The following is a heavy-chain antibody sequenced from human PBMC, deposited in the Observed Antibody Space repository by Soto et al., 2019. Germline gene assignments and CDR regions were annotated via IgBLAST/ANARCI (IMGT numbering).Heavy chain of an antibody. J-gene: IGHJ4*02. V-gene: IGHV4-31*03. CDR2: IYDSGST. D-gene: IGHD6-25*01. CDR3: ARDAAEYYFDY. Sequence: QVQLKESGPGLVKPSQTLSLTCTVSGGSISSGGQYWSWIRQHPGKGLEWIGYIYDSGSTYYNPSLRCXVTISVDTSKKQFSLKLRSVTAADTAVYYCARDAAEYYFDYWGQGTLVTVSS. CDR1: GGSISSGGQY.